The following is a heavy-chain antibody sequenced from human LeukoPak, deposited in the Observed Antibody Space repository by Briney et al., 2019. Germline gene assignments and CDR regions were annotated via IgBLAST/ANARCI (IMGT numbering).Heavy chain of an antibody. V-gene: IGHV1-8*01. CDR1: GYTFTDYD. Sequence: ASVKVSCKASGYTFTDYDLNWVRQATGQGLEWMGWMNPNSGNTGYAQKFQGRVTLSVDRDTATTYMEVTSLRSEDTAIYYCARDHCTPGTCLGGHWGQGTLVTVSS. J-gene: IGHJ4*02. CDR3: ARDHCTPGTCLGGH. D-gene: IGHD2-15*01. CDR2: MNPNSGNT.